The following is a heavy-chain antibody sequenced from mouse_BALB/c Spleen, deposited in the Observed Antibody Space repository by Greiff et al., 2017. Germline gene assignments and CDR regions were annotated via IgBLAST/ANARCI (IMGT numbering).Heavy chain of an antibody. CDR2: ISYSGST. CDR3: ARGTSGNYSFDY. CDR1: GYSITSDYA. V-gene: IGHV3-2*02. D-gene: IGHD2-1*01. Sequence: EVKLQESGPGLVKPSQSLSLTCTVTGYSITSDYAWNWIRQFPGNKLEWMGYISYSGSTSYNPSLKSRISITRDTSKNQFFLQLNSVTTEDTATYYCARGTSGNYSFDYWGQGTTLTVSS. J-gene: IGHJ2*01.